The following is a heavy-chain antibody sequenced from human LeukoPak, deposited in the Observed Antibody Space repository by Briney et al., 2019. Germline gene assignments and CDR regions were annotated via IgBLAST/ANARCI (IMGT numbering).Heavy chain of an antibody. V-gene: IGHV3-23*01. J-gene: IGHJ4*02. CDR3: AKDSGPVEVPYYYDSSGYYGLFDY. D-gene: IGHD3-22*01. CDR1: GFTFSSYA. CDR2: ISGSGGST. Sequence: GGSLRLSCAASGFTFSSYAMSWVRQAPGKGLEWVSAISGSGGSTYYADSVKGRFTISRDNSKNTLYLQMNSLRAEDTAVYYCAKDSGPVEVPYYYDSSGYYGLFDYWGQGTLVTVSA.